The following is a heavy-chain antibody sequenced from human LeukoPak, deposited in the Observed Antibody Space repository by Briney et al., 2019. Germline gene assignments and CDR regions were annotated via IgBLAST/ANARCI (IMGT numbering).Heavy chain of an antibody. J-gene: IGHJ4*02. CDR1: GFTLSSYA. CDR3: ARRAMTERGVSYGLDY. CDR2: ISDTGNT. Sequence: GGSLRLSCAASGFTLSSYAMSWVRQAPGKGLEWVSAISDTGNTYHADSVKGRFTISRDSSKNTLFLQMNRLRPEDAAVYYCARRAMTERGVSYGLDYWGQGTLVTVSS. V-gene: IGHV3-23*01. D-gene: IGHD5-18*01.